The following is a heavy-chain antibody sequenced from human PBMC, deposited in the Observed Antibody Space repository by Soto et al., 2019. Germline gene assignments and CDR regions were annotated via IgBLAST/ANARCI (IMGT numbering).Heavy chain of an antibody. CDR2: IPYVGSNK. J-gene: IGHJ4*02. CDR1: ALTFSSYA. CDR3: ARGGEDWNYVTDY. Sequence: GALRPSCAASALTFSSYALHWVRQAPGKWLEWVAVIPYVGSNKYYADSVKGRFTITRDNSKNTLYLQMNSLRADDTAVYYCARGGEDWNYVTDYWGQGTLVTVSS. D-gene: IGHD1-7*01. V-gene: IGHV3-30-3*01.